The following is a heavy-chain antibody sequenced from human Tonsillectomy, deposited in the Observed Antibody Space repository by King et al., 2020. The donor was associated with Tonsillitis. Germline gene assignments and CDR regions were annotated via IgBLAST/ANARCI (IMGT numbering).Heavy chain of an antibody. CDR2: IYHSGST. D-gene: IGHD6-13*01. V-gene: IGHV4-30-2*01. Sequence: QLQESGSGLVKPSQTLSLTCAVSGGSISSGGFSWSWIRQPPGKGLEWIGYIYHSGSTYYNPSLKSRVTISLDRSKSQFSLKLSSVTAADTAVYYCARMSWDDYFDYWGQGTLVTVSS. CDR3: ARMSWDDYFDY. CDR1: GGSISSGGFS. J-gene: IGHJ4*02.